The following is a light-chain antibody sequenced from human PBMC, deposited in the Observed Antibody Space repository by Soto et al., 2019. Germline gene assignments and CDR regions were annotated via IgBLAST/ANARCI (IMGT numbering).Light chain of an antibody. Sequence: DIHLTQSPSFLSASVGDRVTITCRPSQAVPNNMAWYQQKPGKPPKLLIYEESTLHSGVPSRFSGRKSGTKFTITIDSLQSEDFATYYCQQVKTYPRTFGGGTKVEIK. CDR3: QQVKTYPRT. CDR2: EES. CDR1: QAVPNN. V-gene: IGKV1-9*01. J-gene: IGKJ4*01.